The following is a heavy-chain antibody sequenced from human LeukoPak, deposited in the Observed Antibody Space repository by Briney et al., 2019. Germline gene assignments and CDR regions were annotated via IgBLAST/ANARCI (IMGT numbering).Heavy chain of an antibody. V-gene: IGHV4-59*01. Sequence: RSSETLSLTCTVSGGSINSYYWSWIRQPPGKGLEWIGYIYYSGSTNYNPSLKSRVTISVDTSKNQFSLRLSPVTAADTAVYYCARVTGYMTEDYFDYWGQGTLITVSS. CDR3: ARVTGYMTEDYFDY. J-gene: IGHJ4*02. D-gene: IGHD6-13*01. CDR1: GGSINSYY. CDR2: IYYSGST.